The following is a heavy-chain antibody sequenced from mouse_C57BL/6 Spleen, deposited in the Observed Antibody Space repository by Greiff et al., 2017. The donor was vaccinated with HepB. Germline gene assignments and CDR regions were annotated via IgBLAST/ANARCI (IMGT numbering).Heavy chain of an antibody. CDR2: ISSGGSYT. V-gene: IGHV5-6*01. D-gene: IGHD1-1*01. J-gene: IGHJ2*01. CDR1: GFTFSSYG. CDR3: ARLRLLRSGGDY. Sequence: EVKLVESGGDLVKPGGSLKLSCAASGFTFSSYGMSWVRQTPDKRLEWVATISSGGSYTYYPDSVKGRFTISRDNAKNTLYLQMSSLKSEDTAMYYCARLRLLRSGGDYWGQGTTLTVSS.